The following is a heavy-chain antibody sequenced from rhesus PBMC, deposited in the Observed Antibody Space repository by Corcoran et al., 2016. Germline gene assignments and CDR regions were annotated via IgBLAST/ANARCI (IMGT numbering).Heavy chain of an antibody. Sequence: QVQLQESGPGLVKPSETLSLTCAVSGSSISRYWWYWTRQSPGQGLEWIGEINGNSGTNNYNPSLKSRVTISKDASKNQFSLKMSSVTAADAAVYYCAKGGQSWSGEDYWGQGVLVTVSS. CDR3: AKGGQSWSGEDY. J-gene: IGHJ4*01. CDR2: INGNSGTN. CDR1: GSSISRYW. D-gene: IGHD6-13*01. V-gene: IGHV4-80*01.